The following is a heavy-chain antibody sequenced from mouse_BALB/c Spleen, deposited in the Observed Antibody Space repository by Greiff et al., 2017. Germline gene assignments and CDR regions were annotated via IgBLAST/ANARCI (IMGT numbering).Heavy chain of an antibody. CDR2: ISSGGSYT. CDR3: ARSTFAY. V-gene: IGHV5-9-3*01. Sequence: EVNVVESGGGLVKPGGSLKLSCAASGFTFSSYAMSWVRQTPEKRLEWVATISSGGSYTYYPDSVKGRFTISRDNAKNTLYLQMSSLRSEDTAMYYCARSTFAYWGQGTLVTVSA. D-gene: IGHD2-1*01. J-gene: IGHJ3*01. CDR1: GFTFSSYA.